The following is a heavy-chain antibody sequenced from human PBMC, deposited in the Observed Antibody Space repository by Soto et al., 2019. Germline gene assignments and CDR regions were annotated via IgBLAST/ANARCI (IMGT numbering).Heavy chain of an antibody. CDR3: ARTPNIGGYVADY. V-gene: IGHV2-70*17. Sequence: GPTLVNPTQTLTLTCTFSGFSLSTSGLCVSWIRQPPGKALEWLARIDWDDDKFYSTSLETRLTISKDTSKNKVVLTMTNMDPVDTASYYCARTPNIGGYVADYWGLGTLVTV. CDR1: GFSLSTSGLC. D-gene: IGHD5-12*01. J-gene: IGHJ4*02. CDR2: IDWDDDK.